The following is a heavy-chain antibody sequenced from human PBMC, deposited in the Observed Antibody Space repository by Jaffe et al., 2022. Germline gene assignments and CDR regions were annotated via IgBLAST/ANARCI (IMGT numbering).Heavy chain of an antibody. CDR3: ARGGGLTTTVTTSWYFDL. V-gene: IGHV1-46*01. CDR1: GYTFTSYY. Sequence: QVQLVQSGAEVKKPGASVKVSCKASGYTFTSYYMHWVRQAPGQGLEWMGIINPSGGSTSYAQKFQGRVTMTRDTSTSTVYMELSSLRSEDTAVYYCARGGGLTTTVTTSWYFDLWGRGTLVTVSS. CDR2: INPSGGST. J-gene: IGHJ2*01. D-gene: IGHD4-17*01.